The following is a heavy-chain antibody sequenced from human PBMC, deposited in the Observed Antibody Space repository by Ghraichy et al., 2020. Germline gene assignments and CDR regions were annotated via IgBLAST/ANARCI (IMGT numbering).Heavy chain of an antibody. Sequence: GGSLRLSCAASGFTFSSYGMHWVRQAPGKGLEWVAVIWYDGSNKYYADSVKGRFTISRDNSKNTLYLQMNSLRAEDTAVYYFARDSYYDILTGYSNDAFDIWGQGTMVTVSS. V-gene: IGHV3-33*01. CDR1: GFTFSSYG. CDR3: ARDSYYDILTGYSNDAFDI. CDR2: IWYDGSNK. J-gene: IGHJ3*02. D-gene: IGHD3-9*01.